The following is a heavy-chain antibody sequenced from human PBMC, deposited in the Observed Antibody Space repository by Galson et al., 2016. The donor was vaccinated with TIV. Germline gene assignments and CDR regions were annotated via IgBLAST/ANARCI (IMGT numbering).Heavy chain of an antibody. V-gene: IGHV4-39*01. D-gene: IGHD2-2*01. CDR2: FYYSGSTYYNPSSGST. CDR1: GGSISSSGYY. CDR3: ARLRFYCSSTSCSPPIHY. J-gene: IGHJ4*02. Sequence: SETLSLTCTVSGGSISSSGYYWGWIRQPPGKGLEWIGSFYYSGSTYYNPSSGSTYYNPSLKSRVTTSVDTSKNQFSLKLSSVTAADTAVYSCARLRFYCSSTSCSPPIHYWGQGTLVTVSS.